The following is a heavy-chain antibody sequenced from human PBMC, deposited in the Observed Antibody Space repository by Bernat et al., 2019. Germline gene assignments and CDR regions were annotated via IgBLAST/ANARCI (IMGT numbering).Heavy chain of an antibody. V-gene: IGHV3-73*02. CDR2: IRSKANSYAT. D-gene: IGHD3-22*01. CDR3: ATSITMMVY. Sequence: EVQLVESGGGLVQPGGSLKLSCAASGFTFSGSAMHWVRQASGKGLEWVGRIRSKANSYATAYAASVKGRFTISRDDSKNTAYLQMNSLRAEDTAVYYCATSITMMVYWGQGTLVTVSS. J-gene: IGHJ4*02. CDR1: GFTFSGSA.